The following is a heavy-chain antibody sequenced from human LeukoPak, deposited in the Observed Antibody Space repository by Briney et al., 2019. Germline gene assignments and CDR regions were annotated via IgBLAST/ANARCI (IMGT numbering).Heavy chain of an antibody. CDR1: GFTFNDHY. Sequence: PGGSLRLSCAASGFTFNDHYMDWVRQAPGKGLKWVARSRNRAYSYSTEYAASLKGRFTVSRDASKSSLYLQMNGLRPEDTAVYFCARGFDTSGYSDYWGQGTLVTVSS. CDR2: SRNRAYSYST. J-gene: IGHJ4*02. V-gene: IGHV3-72*01. D-gene: IGHD3-22*01. CDR3: ARGFDTSGYSDY.